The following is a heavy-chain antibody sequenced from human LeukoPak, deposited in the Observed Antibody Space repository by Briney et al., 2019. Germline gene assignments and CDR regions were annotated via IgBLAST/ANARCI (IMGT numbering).Heavy chain of an antibody. V-gene: IGHV4-34*01. J-gene: IGHJ6*03. CDR2: INHSGST. CDR1: GGSFSGYY. CDR3: ARAQAYYHYMDV. Sequence: SETLSLTCAVYGGSFSGYYWSWIRQPPGKGLEWIGEINHSGSTNYNPSLKSRVTISVDTSKNQFSLKLGSVTAADTAVYYCARAQAYYHYMDVWGKGTTVTVSS.